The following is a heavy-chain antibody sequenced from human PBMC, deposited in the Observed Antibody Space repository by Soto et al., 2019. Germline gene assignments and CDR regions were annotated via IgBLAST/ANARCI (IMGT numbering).Heavy chain of an antibody. V-gene: IGHV1-69*06. J-gene: IGHJ4*02. CDR2: LIPLFGTT. CDR3: ARGPNWGYRFDS. CDR1: GGTFSGHA. D-gene: IGHD7-27*01. Sequence: QVQLVQSGAEVKKPGSSVKVSCEASGGTFSGHAISWVRQAPGQGPEWMGGLIPLFGTTQHAQNFQYRLTITADKSTSTAYMELTSLRFEDKAIYYCARGPNWGYRFDSWGQGTLVTVYS.